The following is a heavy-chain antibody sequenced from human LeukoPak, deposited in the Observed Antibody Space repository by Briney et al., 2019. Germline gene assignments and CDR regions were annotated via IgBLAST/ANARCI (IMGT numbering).Heavy chain of an antibody. CDR2: IYYSGST. CDR1: GGSISSGDYY. Sequence: SETLSLTFTVSGGSISSGDYYWSWIRQPPGKGLEWIGYIYYSGSTYYNPSLKSRVTISVDTSKNQFSLKLSSVTAADTAVYYCAREVIGDYGVQHYFDYWGQGTLVTVSS. CDR3: AREVIGDYGVQHYFDY. J-gene: IGHJ4*02. D-gene: IGHD4-17*01. V-gene: IGHV4-30-4*01.